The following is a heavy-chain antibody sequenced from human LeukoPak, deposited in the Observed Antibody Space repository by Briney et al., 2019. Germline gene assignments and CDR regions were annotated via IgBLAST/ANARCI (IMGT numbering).Heavy chain of an antibody. J-gene: IGHJ6*02. CDR1: GFTFSDYY. D-gene: IGHD6-19*01. Sequence: MTGGSLGLSCAASGFTFSDYYMSWIRQAPGKGLEWVSYISSSGSTIYYADSVKGRFTISRDNAKNSLYLQMNSLRAEDTAVYYCARPTRYSSGWYGYGMGVWGQGTTVTVS. V-gene: IGHV3-11*01. CDR2: ISSSGSTI. CDR3: ARPTRYSSGWYGYGMGV.